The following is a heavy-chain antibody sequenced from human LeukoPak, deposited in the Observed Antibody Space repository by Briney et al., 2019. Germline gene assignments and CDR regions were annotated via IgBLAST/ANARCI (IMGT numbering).Heavy chain of an antibody. CDR2: IVYSGTT. Sequence: SETLSLTCTVSGGSISSYYWAWIRQPPGQGLEWIGSIVYSGTTYYGPSLKSRVTISVDTSKNQFSLHLISVTAADTAVYYCARHEVHPNFDSWGQGTLVTVSS. CDR3: ARHEVHPNFDS. CDR1: GGSISSYY. V-gene: IGHV4-39*01. J-gene: IGHJ4*02.